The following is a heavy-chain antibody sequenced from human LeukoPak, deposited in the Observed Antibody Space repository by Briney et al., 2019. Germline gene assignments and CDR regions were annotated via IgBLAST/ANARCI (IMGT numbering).Heavy chain of an antibody. CDR3: ARDGGYSGSPAFDY. CDR2: IYYSGST. Sequence: SETLSFTCTVSGGSVSSGSYYWSCIRQPPGKGLESIGYIYYSGSTNYNPSLMSRVTISVDTSKNQFSLKLSSVTAADTAVYYCARDGGYSGSPAFDYWGQGTLVTVSS. V-gene: IGHV4-61*01. D-gene: IGHD1-26*01. CDR1: GGSVSSGSYY. J-gene: IGHJ4*02.